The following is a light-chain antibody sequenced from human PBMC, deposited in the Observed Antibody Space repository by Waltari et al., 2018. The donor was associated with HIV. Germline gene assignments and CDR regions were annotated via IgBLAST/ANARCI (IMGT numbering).Light chain of an antibody. V-gene: IGLV2-23*02. CDR1: SGAVGAYNY. Sequence: QSALTQPASVSGSPGQSITISCPGTSGAVGAYNYVSWYQQHPNKAPKLMIYDVTKRPSGVSIRFSGSKSGNTASLTLSGLQAEDEADYYCCSYAGDTTFVFGTGTKVTVL. J-gene: IGLJ1*01. CDR3: CSYAGDTTFV. CDR2: DVT.